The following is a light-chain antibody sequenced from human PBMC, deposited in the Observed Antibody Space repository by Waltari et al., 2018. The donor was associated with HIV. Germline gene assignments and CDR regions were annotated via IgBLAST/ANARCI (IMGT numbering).Light chain of an antibody. CDR2: CAS. V-gene: IGKV4-1*01. CDR3: QQYFTTPWT. Sequence: DIVMTQSPDSLTASLGERASINCMSNQSRLYSPNNKNFLFWYQQKTGQPLTLLIYCASSRESGAPARFSGSGSGTNFARTSSSLQPEDVATYFCQQYFTTPWTFGQGTKVE. CDR1: QSRLYSPNNKNF. J-gene: IGKJ1*01.